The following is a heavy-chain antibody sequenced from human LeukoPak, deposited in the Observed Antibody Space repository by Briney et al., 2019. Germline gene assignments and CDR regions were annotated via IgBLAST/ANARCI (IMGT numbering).Heavy chain of an antibody. J-gene: IGHJ3*02. CDR3: ARDLIGAFDI. D-gene: IGHD3-22*01. CDR2: IYTSGST. Sequence: SETLSLTCTVSGGSISSGSYYWSWIRQPVGKGLEWIGRIYTSGSTNYNPSLKSRVTISVDTSNNQFSLKLSSVTAADTAVYYCARDLIGAFDIWGQGTMVTVSS. CDR1: GGSISSGSYY. V-gene: IGHV4-61*02.